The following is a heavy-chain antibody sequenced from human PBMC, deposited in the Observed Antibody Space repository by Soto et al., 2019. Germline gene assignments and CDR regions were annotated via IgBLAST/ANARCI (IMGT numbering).Heavy chain of an antibody. CDR3: AKDSPPSSVLDCSGGSCYYYYGMDV. CDR1: GLTFNTYA. Sequence: GGSLRLSCAASGLTFNTYAFHWVRQAPGKGLEWVSAIIYSGGSTYYADSVKGRFTISRDNSKNTLYLQMNSLRAEDTAVYYCAKDSPPSSVLDCSGGSCYYYYGMDVWGKGTTVTVSS. CDR2: IIYSGGST. D-gene: IGHD2-15*01. V-gene: IGHV3-23*01. J-gene: IGHJ6*04.